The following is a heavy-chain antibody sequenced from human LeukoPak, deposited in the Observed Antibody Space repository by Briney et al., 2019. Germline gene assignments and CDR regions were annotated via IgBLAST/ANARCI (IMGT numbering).Heavy chain of an antibody. J-gene: IGHJ4*02. D-gene: IGHD2-2*02. CDR2: IYYSGST. Sequence: SETLSLTCTVSGGTISSTSYYWGWVRQPPGKGLEWIGSIYYSGSTSYNPSLKSRVTVSVDTSKNQFSLKLSSVTAAGTALYYCGRYCSATSCYTFDYWGQGALVTVSS. V-gene: IGHV4-39*01. CDR1: GGTISSTSYY. CDR3: GRYCSATSCYTFDY.